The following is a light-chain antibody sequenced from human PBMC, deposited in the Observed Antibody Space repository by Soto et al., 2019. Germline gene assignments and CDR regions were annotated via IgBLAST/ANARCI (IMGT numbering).Light chain of an antibody. Sequence: DIVFTNSPATLSLAPGENATLSCRASRSVSSSSLAWNQQNAGHAPRLLIYSTSSRATGIPDRFSGSGCGTDFTLTISRLEPEDFAVYYCQQYGSSSXTFGQGTRREIK. CDR1: RSVSSSS. CDR3: QQYGSSSXT. CDR2: STS. J-gene: IGKJ5*01. V-gene: IGKV3-20*01.